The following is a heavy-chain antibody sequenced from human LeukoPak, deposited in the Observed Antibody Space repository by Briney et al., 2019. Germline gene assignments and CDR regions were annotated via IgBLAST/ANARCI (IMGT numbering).Heavy chain of an antibody. CDR2: INTYNGNT. CDR3: ARDPAIVVVPAAMRLGLNY. J-gene: IGHJ4*02. Sequence: ASVKVSCKASGYTFTNYGISWVRQAPGQGLEWMGWINTYNGNTNYAQKFQGRVTMTTDTSTSTAYMELRSLRSDDTAVYYCARDPAIVVVPAAMRLGLNYWGQGTLVTVSS. D-gene: IGHD2-2*01. CDR1: GYTFTNYG. V-gene: IGHV1-18*01.